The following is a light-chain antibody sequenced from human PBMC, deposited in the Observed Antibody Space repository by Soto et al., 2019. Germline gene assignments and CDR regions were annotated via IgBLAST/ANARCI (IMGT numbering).Light chain of an antibody. CDR1: QSVSSS. CDR2: DAS. CDR3: QQLSNRPTWT. J-gene: IGKJ1*01. Sequence: EIVLTQSTATLSLSPGERATLSCRPSQSVSSSLAWYHQKPGQAPRLLIYDASNRATVIPARFSRSGSGTDFTLTISSLEPEDFAVYYCQQLSNRPTWTFGQGTKVEIK. V-gene: IGKV3-11*01.